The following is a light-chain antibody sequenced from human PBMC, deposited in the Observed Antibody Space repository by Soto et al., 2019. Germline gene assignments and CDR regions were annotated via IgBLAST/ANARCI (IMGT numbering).Light chain of an antibody. J-gene: IGKJ2*01. CDR2: GAS. Sequence: DIVLTQSPGTLSLSPGERATLSCRASQSVSSSSLAWYQQKPGQAPRLLIYGASSRATGIPDRFSGSESGTDFTLTITRLEPEDFAVYYCQQYYDSPNTVGQGTKLEIK. CDR3: QQYYDSPNT. V-gene: IGKV3-20*01. CDR1: QSVSSSS.